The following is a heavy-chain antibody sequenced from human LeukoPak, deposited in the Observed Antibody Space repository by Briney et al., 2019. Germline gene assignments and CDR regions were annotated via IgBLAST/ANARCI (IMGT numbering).Heavy chain of an antibody. CDR1: GGSISTSNYY. J-gene: IGHJ4*02. CDR3: ARDQFYYDSRTYYRGFDS. V-gene: IGHV4-39*07. CDR2: IFYSGST. Sequence: SETLSLTCTVSGGSISTSNYYWGWIRQPPGKGLEWIGNIFYSGSTYYSPSLRSRVTISLDTSRNQFSLKLNSVTAADTAVYYCARDQFYYDSRTYYRGFDSWGQGTLVTVSS. D-gene: IGHD3-22*01.